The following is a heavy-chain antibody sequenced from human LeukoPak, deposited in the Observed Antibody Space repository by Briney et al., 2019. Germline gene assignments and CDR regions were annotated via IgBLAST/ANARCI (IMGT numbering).Heavy chain of an antibody. Sequence: SETLSLTCTVSGGSSSSGSYYWSWIRQPAGKGLEWIGRIYTSGSTNYNPSLKSRVTISVDTSKNQFSLKLSSVTAADTAVYYCARDRYSSGWYMGAFDIWGQGTMVTVSS. V-gene: IGHV4-61*02. CDR1: GGSSSSGSYY. D-gene: IGHD6-19*01. J-gene: IGHJ3*02. CDR2: IYTSGST. CDR3: ARDRYSSGWYMGAFDI.